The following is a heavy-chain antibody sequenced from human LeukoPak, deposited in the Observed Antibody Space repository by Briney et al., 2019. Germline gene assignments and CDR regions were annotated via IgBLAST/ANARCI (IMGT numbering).Heavy chain of an antibody. CDR1: GFTFDDYA. D-gene: IGHD3-3*01. CDR2: ISWNSGSI. V-gene: IGHV3-9*01. J-gene: IGHJ4*02. Sequence: GRSLRLSCAASGFTFDDYAMHWVRQAPGKGLEWVSDISWNSGSIGYADSVKGRFTISRDNAKNSLYLQMNSLRAEDTALYYCAKDRGLYDFWSGSSGFDYWGQGTLVTVSS. CDR3: AKDRGLYDFWSGSSGFDY.